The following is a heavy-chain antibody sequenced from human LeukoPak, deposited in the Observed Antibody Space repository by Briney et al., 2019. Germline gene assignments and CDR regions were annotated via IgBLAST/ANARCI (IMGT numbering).Heavy chain of an antibody. CDR2: IRFEGSNK. V-gene: IGHV3-30*02. CDR3: ARARGRYCSGGSCPNPYYYYYYMDV. J-gene: IGHJ6*03. CDR1: GFTFSNFG. D-gene: IGHD2-15*01. Sequence: PGGSLRLSCAASGFTFSNFGMHWVRQAPGKGLEWVAFIRFEGSNKYYADSVKGRFTISRDNAKNSLYLQMSSLRAEDTAVYYCARARGRYCSGGSCPNPYYYYYYMDVWGKGTTVTISS.